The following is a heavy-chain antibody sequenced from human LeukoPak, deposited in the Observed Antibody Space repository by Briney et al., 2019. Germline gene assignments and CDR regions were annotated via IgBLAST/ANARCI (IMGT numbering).Heavy chain of an antibody. D-gene: IGHD3-3*01. CDR2: MNPNSGNT. CDR3: AITPYYDFWSGYYSDYYYYYGMDV. CDR1: GYTFTSYD. J-gene: IGHJ6*02. Sequence: ASVTVSCTASGYTFTSYDINWVRQATGQGLEWMGWMNPNSGNTGYAQKFQGRVTITADESTSTAYMELSSLRSKDTAVYYCAITPYYDFWSGYYSDYYYYYGMDVWGQGTTVTVSS. V-gene: IGHV1-8*01.